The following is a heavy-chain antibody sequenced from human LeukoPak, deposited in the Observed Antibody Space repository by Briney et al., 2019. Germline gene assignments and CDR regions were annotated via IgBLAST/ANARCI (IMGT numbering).Heavy chain of an antibody. D-gene: IGHD3-22*01. CDR2: IYYSGST. CDR3: ARAETYYDSSGYYFDY. V-gene: IGHV4-59*01. CDR1: GGSISSYY. Sequence: SETLSLTCTVSGGSISSYYWSWIRQPPGKGLDSIGYIYYSGSTNYNPSLKSRVTISVDTSKNQFSLKLSSVTAADTAVYYCARAETYYDSSGYYFDYWGQGTLVTVSS. J-gene: IGHJ4*02.